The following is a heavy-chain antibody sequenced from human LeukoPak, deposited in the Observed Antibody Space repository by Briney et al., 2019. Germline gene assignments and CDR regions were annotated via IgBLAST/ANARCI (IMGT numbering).Heavy chain of an antibody. CDR2: INPNSGGT. CDR3: ARGNVLLWFGESAGAFDI. D-gene: IGHD3-10*01. Sequence: GASVKVSCKASGYTFTGYYMHWVRQAPGQGLEWMGWINPNSGGTNYAQKFQGRVTMTRDTSISTAYMELSRLRSDDTAVYYCARGNVLLWFGESAGAFDIWGQGTMVTVSS. CDR1: GYTFTGYY. J-gene: IGHJ3*02. V-gene: IGHV1-2*02.